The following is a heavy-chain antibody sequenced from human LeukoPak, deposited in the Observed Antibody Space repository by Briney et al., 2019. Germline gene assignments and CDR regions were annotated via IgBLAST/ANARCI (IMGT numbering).Heavy chain of an antibody. V-gene: IGHV4-4*09. D-gene: IGHD6-13*01. CDR2: IYTSGGT. CDR1: GGSISSYY. Sequence: SETLSLTCTVSGGSISSYYGSWIRQPPGKGLGWIGYIYTSGGTNYNPSLKSQVTISVDTSKTQFSLKLSAVTAADTAVYYCARHGETAAGTEYFDYWGQGTLVTVSS. J-gene: IGHJ4*02. CDR3: ARHGETAAGTEYFDY.